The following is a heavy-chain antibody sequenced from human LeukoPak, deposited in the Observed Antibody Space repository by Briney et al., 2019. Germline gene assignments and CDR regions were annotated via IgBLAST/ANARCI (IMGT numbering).Heavy chain of an antibody. CDR1: GGSFSGYY. D-gene: IGHD3-10*01. V-gene: IGHV4-34*01. Sequence: KPSETLSLTCAVYGGSFSGYYWSWIRQPPGKGLEWIGEINHSGSTNYNPSLKSRVTISVDTSKSQFSLKLSSVTAADTAVYYCARGLVRGLRTTNWFDPWGQGTLVTVSS. CDR3: ARGLVRGLRTTNWFDP. CDR2: INHSGST. J-gene: IGHJ5*02.